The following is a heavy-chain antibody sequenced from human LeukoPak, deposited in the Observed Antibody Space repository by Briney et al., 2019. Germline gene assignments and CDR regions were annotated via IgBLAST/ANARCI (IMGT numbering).Heavy chain of an antibody. J-gene: IGHJ6*03. V-gene: IGHV1-69*06. CDR3: AVAPYCSGGSCYSFLGNYYYYMDV. D-gene: IGHD2-15*01. Sequence: SVKVSCKASGYTFSGYGISWVRQAPGQGLEWMGGIIPIFGTANYAQKFQGRVTITADKSTSTAYMELSSLRSEDTAVYYCAVAPYCSGGSCYSFLGNYYYYMDVWGKGTTVTVSS. CDR1: GYTFSGYG. CDR2: IIPIFGTA.